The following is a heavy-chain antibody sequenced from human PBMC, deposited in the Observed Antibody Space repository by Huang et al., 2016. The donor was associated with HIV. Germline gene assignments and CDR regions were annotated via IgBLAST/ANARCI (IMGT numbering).Heavy chain of an antibody. V-gene: IGHV1-69*01. Sequence: QVQLVQSGAEVKKPGSSVKVSCKASGGSFRTFAIGWVRQAPGQGLEWVGGIIPTLGTANYAQKFQGRVTIIADESTSTAYMELSSLRSEDTAVYYCATVDYYDTSGPQRGYFDNWGQGTLVTVSS. J-gene: IGHJ4*02. CDR1: GGSFRTFA. CDR2: IIPTLGTA. CDR3: ATVDYYDTSGPQRGYFDN. D-gene: IGHD3-22*01.